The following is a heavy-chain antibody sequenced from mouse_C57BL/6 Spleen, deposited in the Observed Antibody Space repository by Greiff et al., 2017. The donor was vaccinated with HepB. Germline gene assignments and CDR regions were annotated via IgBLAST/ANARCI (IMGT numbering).Heavy chain of an antibody. V-gene: IGHV1-15*01. CDR1: GYTFTDYE. D-gene: IGHD2-3*01. J-gene: IGHJ1*03. CDR2: IDPETGGT. CDR3: TRKENDGYFYWYFDV. Sequence: QVHVKQSGAELVRPGASVTLSCKASGYTFTDYEMHWVKQTPVHGLEWIGAIDPETGGTAYNQKFKGKAILTADKSSSTAYMELRSLTSEDSAVYYCTRKENDGYFYWYFDVWGTGTTVTVSS.